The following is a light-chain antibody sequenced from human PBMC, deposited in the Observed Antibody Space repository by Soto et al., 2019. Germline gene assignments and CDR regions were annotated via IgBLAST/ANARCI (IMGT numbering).Light chain of an antibody. J-gene: IGKJ1*01. CDR2: AAS. V-gene: IGKV1-39*01. CDR1: QGISSY. Sequence: IQLTQSPSSLSASVVDRVTITFLASQGISSYLNWYQQKPGKAPKLLIFAASSLQSGVPSRFSGSRSGPDFTLTISSLQPEDFATYYCQQSYSSPPTFGQGTKVDIK. CDR3: QQSYSSPPT.